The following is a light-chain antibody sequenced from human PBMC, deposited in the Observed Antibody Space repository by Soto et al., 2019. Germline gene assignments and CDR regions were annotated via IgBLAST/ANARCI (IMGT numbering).Light chain of an antibody. V-gene: IGKV1-39*01. CDR2: AAS. CDR1: QSISSY. CDR3: QQSYSTPPT. Sequence: DIQMTQSPSSLSASVGDRVTITCRSSQSISSYLNWYQQKPGKAPKLLIYAASSLQRGVPSRFRGGGSGKDFTLTISSLRPEDFATYYCQQSYSTPPTFGQGTKLEI. J-gene: IGKJ2*01.